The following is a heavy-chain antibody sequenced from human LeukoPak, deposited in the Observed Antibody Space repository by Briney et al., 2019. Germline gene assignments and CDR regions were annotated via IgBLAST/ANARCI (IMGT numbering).Heavy chain of an antibody. CDR1: GLTVSSNY. D-gene: IGHD5-18*01. Sequence: GGSLRLSCAASGLTVSSNYMSWVRQAPGKGLEWVPVIYSGGSTYHADSVKGRFTNSRDNSKNTLYLQMNSLRAEDTAVYYCARSMRGYSYATLGTWGQGTLVTVSS. V-gene: IGHV3-53*01. J-gene: IGHJ5*02. CDR3: ARSMRGYSYATLGT. CDR2: IYSGGST.